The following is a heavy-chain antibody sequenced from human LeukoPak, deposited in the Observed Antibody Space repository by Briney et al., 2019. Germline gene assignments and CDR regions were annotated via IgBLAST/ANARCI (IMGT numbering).Heavy chain of an antibody. V-gene: IGHV3-48*01. D-gene: IGHD5-24*01. CDR2: ITRSSTTI. Sequence: GGSLRLSCAASGFNFSIYSMNWVRQAPGKGLEWVSYITRSSTTIYYADSVKGRFTISRDNAKNSLYLQMNSLRVEDTAVYYCATVHMATIMYWGQGTLVTVSS. CDR1: GFNFSIYS. J-gene: IGHJ4*02. CDR3: ATVHMATIMY.